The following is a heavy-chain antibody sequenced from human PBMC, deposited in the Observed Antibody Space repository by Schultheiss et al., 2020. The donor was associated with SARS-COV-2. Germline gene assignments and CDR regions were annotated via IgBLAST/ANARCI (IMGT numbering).Heavy chain of an antibody. CDR2: ISYDGSNK. CDR3: AKSRIMATYYYYGMDV. J-gene: IGHJ6*02. V-gene: IGHV3-30-3*02. D-gene: IGHD2-8*01. Sequence: GGSLRLSCAASGFDLRVYAMTWVRQAPGKGLEWVAVISYDGSNKYYADSVKGRFTVSKDNSKNALLLQMNSLRAEDTAIYYCAKSRIMATYYYYGMDVWGQGTTVTVSS. CDR1: GFDLRVYA.